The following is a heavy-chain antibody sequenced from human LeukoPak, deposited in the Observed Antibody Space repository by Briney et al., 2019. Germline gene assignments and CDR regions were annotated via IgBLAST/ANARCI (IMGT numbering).Heavy chain of an antibody. Sequence: SVKVSCEASGGTFSSYAISCVRQAPGQGREWMGGIIPIFGTANYAQKFQGRVTITADESTSTAYMELSSLRSEDTAVCYCASEGMVLAYCGGDCYTFDYWGQGTLVTVSS. CDR2: IIPIFGTA. CDR1: GGTFSSYA. CDR3: ASEGMVLAYCGGDCYTFDY. V-gene: IGHV1-69*13. J-gene: IGHJ4*02. D-gene: IGHD2-21*01.